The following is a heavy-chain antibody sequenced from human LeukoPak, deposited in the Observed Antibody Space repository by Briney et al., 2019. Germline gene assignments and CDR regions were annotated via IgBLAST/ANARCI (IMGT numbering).Heavy chain of an antibody. J-gene: IGHJ4*02. Sequence: PGGSLRLSCAASGFTFSDYYMSWIHQAPGKGLVWVSYINRDGGITSYADSVKGRFTISRDNVKNTLFLQMNSLRAEDTAVYYCATDGSYSTDCRGQGTLVTVSS. CDR3: ATDGSYSTDC. CDR2: INRDGGIT. CDR1: GFTFSDYY. V-gene: IGHV3-74*01. D-gene: IGHD2-15*01.